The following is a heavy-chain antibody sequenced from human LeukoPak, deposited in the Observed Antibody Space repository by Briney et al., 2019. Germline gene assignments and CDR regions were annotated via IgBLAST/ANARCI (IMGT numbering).Heavy chain of an antibody. CDR2: ISGSGGST. CDR3: AKPDIVVVVAATTFDY. D-gene: IGHD2-15*01. V-gene: IGHV3-23*01. CDR1: EFSFSSYA. J-gene: IGHJ4*02. Sequence: GGSLRLSCAASEFSFSSYAMSWVRQAPGKGLEWVSAISGSGGSTYYADSVKGRFTISRDNSKNTLYLQMNSLRAEDTAVYYCAKPDIVVVVAATTFDYWGQGTLVTVSS.